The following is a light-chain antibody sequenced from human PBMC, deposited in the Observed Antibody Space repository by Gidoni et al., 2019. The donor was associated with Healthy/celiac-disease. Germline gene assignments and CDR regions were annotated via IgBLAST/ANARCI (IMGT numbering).Light chain of an antibody. CDR2: KDS. V-gene: IGLV3-25*03. Sequence: SYELTQPPSVSVSPGQTARITCSGDALPKQYAYWYQQKPGQAPVLVIYKDSERTSGFPERFSGSSSGTTVTLTISGVQAEDEADYYCQSADSSGTPWVFGGGTKLTVL. CDR1: ALPKQY. CDR3: QSADSSGTPWV. J-gene: IGLJ3*02.